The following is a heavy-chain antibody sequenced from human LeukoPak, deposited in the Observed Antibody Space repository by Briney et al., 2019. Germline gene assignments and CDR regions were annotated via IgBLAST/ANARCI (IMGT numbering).Heavy chain of an antibody. CDR3: ARLTPYSGSPLGDY. CDR2: ISYSGST. V-gene: IGHV4-39*01. Sequence: TPSETLSLTCTVSGGSISSSSNFWGWIRQPPGKGLEWIGSISYSGSTYYNPSLKSRVTISVDTSKNQFSLKLSSVTAADTAVYYCARLTPYSGSPLGDYWGQGTLVTVSS. J-gene: IGHJ4*02. CDR1: GGSISSSSNF. D-gene: IGHD1-26*01.